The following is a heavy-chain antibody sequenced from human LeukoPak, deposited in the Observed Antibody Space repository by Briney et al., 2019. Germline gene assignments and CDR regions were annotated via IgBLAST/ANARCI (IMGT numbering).Heavy chain of an antibody. D-gene: IGHD4-11*01. V-gene: IGHV4-59*08. Sequence: SETLSLTCTVSGGSISSYYWSWIRQPPGKGLEWIGYIYYSGSTNYSPSLKSRVTISVDTSKNQFSLKLSSVTAADTAVYYCARHYDYGNRDAFDIWGQGTMVTVSS. CDR1: GGSISSYY. CDR3: ARHYDYGNRDAFDI. J-gene: IGHJ3*02. CDR2: IYYSGST.